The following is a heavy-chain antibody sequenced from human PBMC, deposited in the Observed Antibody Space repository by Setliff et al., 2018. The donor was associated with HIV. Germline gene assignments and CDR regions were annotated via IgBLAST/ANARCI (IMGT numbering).Heavy chain of an antibody. V-gene: IGHV4-34*01. Sequence: SETLSLTCAVYGESFSGYYWSWIRQPPGKGLDWIGEINESGSANYNPSLKSRVTISVDISKKQFSLKLSSVTAADTAVYYCARGIPALGTGYYFDYWGQGTRVTVSS. CDR2: INESGSA. D-gene: IGHD6-13*01. J-gene: IGHJ4*02. CDR3: ARGIPALGTGYYFDY. CDR1: GESFSGYY.